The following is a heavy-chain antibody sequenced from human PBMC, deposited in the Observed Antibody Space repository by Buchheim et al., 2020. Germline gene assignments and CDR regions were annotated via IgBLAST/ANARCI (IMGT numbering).Heavy chain of an antibody. CDR3: ARGRGYTYNYFYYGMDV. Sequence: QVQLQQWGAGLLKPSETLSLTCAVHGGSFSDYYWTWIRQSPGKGLEWIGEVNHSGSTNYNPSLQSRVTISEDTSKNHFSLKVNSVTAADTAVYYCARGRGYTYNYFYYGMDVWGQGTT. CDR1: GGSFSDYY. V-gene: IGHV4-34*01. D-gene: IGHD5-18*01. J-gene: IGHJ6*02. CDR2: VNHSGST.